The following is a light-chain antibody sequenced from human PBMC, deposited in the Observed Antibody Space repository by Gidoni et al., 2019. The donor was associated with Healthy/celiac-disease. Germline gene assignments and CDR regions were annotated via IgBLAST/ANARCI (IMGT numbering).Light chain of an antibody. V-gene: IGKV3D-20*01. CDR2: DAS. CDR1: QSVSSSY. J-gene: IGKJ5*01. CDR3: QQYGSSPT. Sequence: EIVLTQSPATLSLSPGESATLSCGASQSVSSSYLAWYQQKPGLAPRLLIYDASSRATVIPDWFSGSGSGTDFTLTISRLEPEDFAVYYCQQYGSSPTFGQGTRLEIK.